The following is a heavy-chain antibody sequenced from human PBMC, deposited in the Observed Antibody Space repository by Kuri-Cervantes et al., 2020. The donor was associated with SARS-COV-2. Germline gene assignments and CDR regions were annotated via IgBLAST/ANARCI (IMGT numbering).Heavy chain of an antibody. V-gene: IGHV3-48*03. D-gene: IGHD1-14*01. Sequence: GESLKISCAASGFTFSSYEMNWVRQAPGKGLEWVSYISSSGSTIYYADSVKGRFTISRDNAKNSLYLQMNSLRAEDTAVYYCASSGVSAATGYYYYYMDVWGKGTTVTVSS. CDR3: ASSGVSAATGYYYYYMDV. CDR2: ISSSGSTI. CDR1: GFTFSSYE. J-gene: IGHJ6*03.